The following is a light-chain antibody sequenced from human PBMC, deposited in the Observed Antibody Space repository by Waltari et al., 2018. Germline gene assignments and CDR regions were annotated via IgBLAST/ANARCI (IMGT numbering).Light chain of an antibody. V-gene: IGLV2-8*01. J-gene: IGLJ2*01. CDR2: EVT. CDR1: SSDGGGYNS. Sequence: QSALTQPPSASGSPGQSVTISCTGTSSDGGGYNSVSWYQQHPGEAPKLMIYEVTKRPSGGPDRFSGSKSGNTASLTVSGLQAEDEADYYCSSYAGSNNLVFGGGTKLTVL. CDR3: SSYAGSNNLV.